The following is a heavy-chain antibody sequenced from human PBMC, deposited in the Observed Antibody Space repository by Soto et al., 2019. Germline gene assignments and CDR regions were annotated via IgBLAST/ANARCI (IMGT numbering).Heavy chain of an antibody. Sequence: GGSLRLSCAASGFTFSSYWMSWVRQAPGKGLEWVANIKQDGSEKYYVDSVKGRFTISRDNAKNSLYLQMNSLRAEDTAVYYCARGPGYSGYVYTYYFDYWGQGTLVTVSS. D-gene: IGHD5-12*01. V-gene: IGHV3-7*01. CDR1: GFTFSSYW. CDR2: IKQDGSEK. J-gene: IGHJ4*02. CDR3: ARGPGYSGYVYTYYFDY.